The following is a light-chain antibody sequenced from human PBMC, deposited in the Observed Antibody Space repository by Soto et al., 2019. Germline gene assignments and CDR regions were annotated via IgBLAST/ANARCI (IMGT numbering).Light chain of an antibody. CDR1: SSDVGAYNY. Sequence: QSALTQPASVSGSPGQSIAISCTGTSSDVGAYNYVSWHQHHPGKVPKLMIYDVNSRPSGVSNRFSGSKSGNTASLTISWLQAEDEADYYCISYTSISTYVFGTGTKVTVL. J-gene: IGLJ1*01. CDR3: ISYTSISTYV. V-gene: IGLV2-14*03. CDR2: DVN.